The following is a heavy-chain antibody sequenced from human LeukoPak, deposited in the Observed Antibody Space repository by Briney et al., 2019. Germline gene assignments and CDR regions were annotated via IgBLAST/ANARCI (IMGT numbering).Heavy chain of an antibody. Sequence: ASVKVSCKASGYTFTGYYMHWVRQAPGQGLEWMGIINPSGGSTSYAQKFQGRVTMTRDTSTSTVYMELSSLRSEDTAVYYCAVEDPIAAAGIDYWGQGTLVTVSS. D-gene: IGHD6-13*01. CDR3: AVEDPIAAAGIDY. J-gene: IGHJ4*02. CDR1: GYTFTGYY. CDR2: INPSGGST. V-gene: IGHV1-46*01.